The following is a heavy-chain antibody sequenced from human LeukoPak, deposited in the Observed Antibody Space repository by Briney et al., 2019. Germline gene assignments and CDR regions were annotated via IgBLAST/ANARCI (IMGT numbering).Heavy chain of an antibody. V-gene: IGHV3-7*05. J-gene: IGHJ4*02. CDR3: ARDKSYGDSEDY. D-gene: IGHD4-17*01. CDR2: IKQDGREK. Sequence: GGSLRLSCSASGFIFSNYWMSWVRQAPGKGLEWVANIKQDGREKYYVDSVKGLFTISRDNAKNSLSLQMNSLRAEDTAVYYCARDKSYGDSEDYWGQGTLVTVSS. CDR1: GFIFSNYW.